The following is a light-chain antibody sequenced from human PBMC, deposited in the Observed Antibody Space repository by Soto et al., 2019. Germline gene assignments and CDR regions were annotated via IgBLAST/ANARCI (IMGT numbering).Light chain of an antibody. CDR2: GAS. Sequence: EIVLTQSPGTLSLSPGERATLSCRASQSVSSSYLAWYQQKPGQAPRLLIYGASSRATGIPDRFSGSGSGTEFTLTISSLQSEDFAVYFCQQYYDWPTFGQGTKVDIK. V-gene: IGKV3-20*01. CDR1: QSVSSSY. J-gene: IGKJ1*01. CDR3: QQYYDWPT.